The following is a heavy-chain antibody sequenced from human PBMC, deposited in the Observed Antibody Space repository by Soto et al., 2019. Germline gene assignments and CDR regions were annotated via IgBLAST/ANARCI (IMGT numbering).Heavy chain of an antibody. CDR3: ARDAQERGGQNWFDP. V-gene: IGHV4-59*01. CDR1: GGSISSYY. CDR2: IYYSGST. D-gene: IGHD2-15*01. Sequence: ETLSLTCTVSGGSISSYYWSWIRQPPGKGLEWIGYIYYSGSTNYNPSLKSRVTISVDTSRNQFSLKLSSVTAADTAVYYCARDAQERGGQNWFDPWGQGTLVTVSS. J-gene: IGHJ5*02.